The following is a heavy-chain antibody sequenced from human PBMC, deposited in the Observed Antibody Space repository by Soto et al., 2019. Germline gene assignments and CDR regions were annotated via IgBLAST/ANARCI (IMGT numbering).Heavy chain of an antibody. Sequence: SETLSLTSTVSGGSISSYYWSWIRQPPGKGLEWIGYIYYSGSTNYNPSLKSRVTISVDTSKHQFSLKLSSVTAADTAVYYCARGVDIVVVTAAMIFDYWGQGTLVTVSS. J-gene: IGHJ4*02. CDR3: ARGVDIVVVTAAMIFDY. CDR2: IYYSGST. D-gene: IGHD2-2*03. CDR1: GGSISSYY. V-gene: IGHV4-59*01.